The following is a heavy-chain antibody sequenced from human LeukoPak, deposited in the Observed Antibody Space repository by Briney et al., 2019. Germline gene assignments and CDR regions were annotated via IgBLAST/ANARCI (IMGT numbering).Heavy chain of an antibody. CDR1: GGSFSGYY. Sequence: SETLSLTCAVYGGSFSGYYWSWIRQPPGKGLEWIGEINHSGSTNYNPSLKSRVTISVDTSKNQFSLKLSSVTAADTAVYYCARDGYLAADYWGQGTLVTVSS. CDR3: ARDGYLAADY. J-gene: IGHJ4*02. D-gene: IGHD2-2*03. V-gene: IGHV4-34*01. CDR2: INHSGST.